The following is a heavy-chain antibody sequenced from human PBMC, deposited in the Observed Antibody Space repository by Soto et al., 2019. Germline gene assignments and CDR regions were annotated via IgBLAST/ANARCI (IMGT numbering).Heavy chain of an antibody. V-gene: IGHV3-30*18. CDR2: ISYDGSNK. CDR3: AKDPDEHYGPLFGGMDV. Sequence: GGSLRLSCAASGFTFSSYGMHWVRQAPGKGLEWVAVISYDGSNKYYADSVKGRFTISRDNSKNTLYLQMNSLRAEDTAVYYCAKDPDEHYGPLFGGMDVWGQGTPVTVSS. D-gene: IGHD3-10*01. J-gene: IGHJ6*02. CDR1: GFTFSSYG.